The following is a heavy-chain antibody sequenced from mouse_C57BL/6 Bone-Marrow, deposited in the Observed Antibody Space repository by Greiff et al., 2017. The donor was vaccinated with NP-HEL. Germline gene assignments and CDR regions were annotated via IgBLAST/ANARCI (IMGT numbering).Heavy chain of an antibody. Sequence: QVQLKESGAELARPGASVKLSCKASGYTFTSYGISWVKQRTGQGLEWIGEIYPRSGNTYYNEKFKGKATLTADKSSSTAYMELRSLTSEDSAVYFCARYFTTDPYFDYWGQGTTLTVSS. CDR3: ARYFTTDPYFDY. D-gene: IGHD1-1*01. V-gene: IGHV1-81*01. CDR1: GYTFTSYG. J-gene: IGHJ2*01. CDR2: IYPRSGNT.